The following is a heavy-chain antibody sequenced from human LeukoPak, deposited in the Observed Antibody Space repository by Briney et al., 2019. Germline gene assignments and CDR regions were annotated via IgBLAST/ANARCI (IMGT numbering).Heavy chain of an antibody. CDR2: IYPGDSDT. J-gene: IGHJ5*02. D-gene: IGHD5-18*01. V-gene: IGHV5-51*01. CDR3: ARASGDSYGYNYWFDP. Sequence: GESLKISCKGSGYSFTNYWIGWVRQMPGKGLEWMGIIYPGDSDTRYSPSFQGQVTISAGKSISTAYLQWSSLKASDTAMYYCARASGDSYGYNYWFDPWGQGTLVTVSS. CDR1: GYSFTNYW.